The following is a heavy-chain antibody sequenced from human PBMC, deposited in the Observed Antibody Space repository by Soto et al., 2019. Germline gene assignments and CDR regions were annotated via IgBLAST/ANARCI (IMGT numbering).Heavy chain of an antibody. CDR3: ARRVTTRYYYGMDV. Sequence: FLRLSCAASGFTFSSYAMHWVRQAPGKGLEWVAVISYDESSKYNGDSVKGRLTISRDNSKNTLYLQMNSLRAEDTAVYYCARRVTTRYYYGMDVWGQGTTVTVSS. CDR2: ISYDESSK. D-gene: IGHD4-17*01. CDR1: GFTFSSYA. V-gene: IGHV3-30*03. J-gene: IGHJ6*02.